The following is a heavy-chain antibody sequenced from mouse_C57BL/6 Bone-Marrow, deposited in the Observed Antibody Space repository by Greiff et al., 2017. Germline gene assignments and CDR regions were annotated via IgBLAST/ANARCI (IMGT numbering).Heavy chain of an antibody. CDR2: INPNNGGT. J-gene: IGHJ4*01. D-gene: IGHD2-3*01. CDR1: GYTFTDYY. CDR3: ARSWWLLHYAMDY. V-gene: IGHV1-26*01. Sequence: EVQLQQSGPELVKPGASVKISCKASGYTFTDYYMNWVKQSHGKSLEWIGDINPNNGGTSYNQKFKGKATLTVDKSSSTAYMELRSLTSEDSAVYYCARSWWLLHYAMDYWGQGTSVTVSS.